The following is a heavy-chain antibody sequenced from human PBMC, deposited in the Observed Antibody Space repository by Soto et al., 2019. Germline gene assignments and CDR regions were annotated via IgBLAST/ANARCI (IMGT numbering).Heavy chain of an antibody. CDR2: IIPTSGDI. J-gene: IGHJ4*02. CDR3: ARDSPFDY. V-gene: IGHV1-2*02. Sequence: XSVKFSCKASVYTFTCYYMHWVRQAPGQGLEWMGWIIPTSGDINYAQKFLGRVTMTRDTSINTVYMELNSLTSDDTAVYYCARDSPFDYWGQGPLVTVSS. CDR1: VYTFTCYY.